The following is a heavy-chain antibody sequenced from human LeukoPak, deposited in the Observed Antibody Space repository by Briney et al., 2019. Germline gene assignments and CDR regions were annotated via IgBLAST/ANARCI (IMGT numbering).Heavy chain of an antibody. CDR1: GYTFTSYD. Sequence: ASVKVSCKASGYTFTSYDINWVRQAPGQGLEWMGWINTNTGNPTYAQGFTGRFVFSLDTSVSTAYLQISSLKAEDTAVYYCARVHGFATGTTNAFDIWGQGTMVTVSS. V-gene: IGHV7-4-1*02. CDR2: INTNTGNP. D-gene: IGHD1-1*01. CDR3: ARVHGFATGTTNAFDI. J-gene: IGHJ3*02.